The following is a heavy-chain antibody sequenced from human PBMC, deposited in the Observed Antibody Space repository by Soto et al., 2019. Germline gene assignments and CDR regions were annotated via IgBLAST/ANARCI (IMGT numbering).Heavy chain of an antibody. Sequence: TETLSLTCTVSGGSITDYSWVWIRQPAGKGLEWIGRIFSSGSTNYNPSLKGRITMSLDTSKNQFSLKLNSATATDTAVYFCARDQVVVRSPDKWFDPSGQGLLVSVFS. J-gene: IGHJ5*02. V-gene: IGHV4-4*07. CDR2: IFSSGST. CDR3: ARDQVVVRSPDKWFDP. CDR1: GGSITDYS. D-gene: IGHD2-15*01.